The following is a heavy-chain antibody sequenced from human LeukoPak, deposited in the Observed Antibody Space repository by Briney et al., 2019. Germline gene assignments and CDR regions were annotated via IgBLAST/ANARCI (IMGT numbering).Heavy chain of an antibody. D-gene: IGHD6-6*01. V-gene: IGHV3-30-3*01. Sequence: GGSLRLSCAASGFTFSDSYMSWFRQAPGKGLEWVAVISYDGSNKYYADSVKGRFTISRDNSKNTLYLQMNSLRAEDTAVYYCARDREPQYSSSSMRWFDPWGQGTLVTVSS. CDR2: ISYDGSNK. CDR3: ARDREPQYSSSSMRWFDP. CDR1: GFTFSDSY. J-gene: IGHJ5*02.